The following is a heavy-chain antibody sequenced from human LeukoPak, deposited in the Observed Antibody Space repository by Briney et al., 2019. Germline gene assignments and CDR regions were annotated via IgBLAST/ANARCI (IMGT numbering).Heavy chain of an antibody. D-gene: IGHD6-13*01. CDR3: ARHAWHAAVLFDY. V-gene: IGHV4-61*01. CDR1: GGSVSSGSYY. J-gene: IGHJ4*02. Sequence: KTSETLSLTCTVSGGSVSSGSYYWSWIRQPPGKGLEWIGYIYYSGSTNYNPSLKSRVTISVDTSKNQFSLKLSSVTAADTAVYYCARHAWHAAVLFDYWGQGTLVTVSS. CDR2: IYYSGST.